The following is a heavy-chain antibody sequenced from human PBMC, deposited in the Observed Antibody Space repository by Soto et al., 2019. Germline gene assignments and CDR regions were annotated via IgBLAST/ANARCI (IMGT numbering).Heavy chain of an antibody. Sequence: LNISCKGSGYSFTSYWIVWVRQMPGKGLEWMGIVYPGDSHTRYSPSFQGQVTISADKSINTAYLQWSSLKASDTAMYYCASAPGGKSAWPYWGQGTLVTVSS. J-gene: IGHJ4*02. D-gene: IGHD1-26*01. V-gene: IGHV5-51*01. CDR2: VYPGDSHT. CDR1: GYSFTSYW. CDR3: ASAPGGKSAWPY.